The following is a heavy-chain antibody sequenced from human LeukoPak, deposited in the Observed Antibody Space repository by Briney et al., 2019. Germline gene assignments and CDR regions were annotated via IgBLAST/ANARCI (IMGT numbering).Heavy chain of an antibody. V-gene: IGHV3-30*18. Sequence: PGGSLRLSFAASGLTFSSYGMDAVRETPGKGLGWGAGISYDGRKKTYADSVKGLFSVSRDNSKNALYLQMNTLRAAGTAVYYRAKVASVADPLRITMVRGVIADAFDIWGQGTMVTVSS. CDR3: AKVASVADPLRITMVRGVIADAFDI. D-gene: IGHD3-10*01. CDR1: GLTFSSYG. CDR2: ISYDGRKK. J-gene: IGHJ3*02.